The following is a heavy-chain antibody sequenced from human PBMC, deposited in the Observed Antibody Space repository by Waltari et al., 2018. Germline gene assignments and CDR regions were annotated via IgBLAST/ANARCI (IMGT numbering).Heavy chain of an antibody. Sequence: QLQLQESGPGLVKHSETLSLTCTVSGGSISSSSYYWGWIRQPPGKGLEWIGSIYYSGSTYYNPSLKSRVTISVDTSKNQFSLKLSSVTAADTAVYYCASTTSYIVGATDYYFDYWGQGTLVTVSS. CDR3: ASTTSYIVGATDYYFDY. CDR1: GGSISSSSYY. CDR2: IYYSGST. D-gene: IGHD1-26*01. J-gene: IGHJ4*02. V-gene: IGHV4-39*01.